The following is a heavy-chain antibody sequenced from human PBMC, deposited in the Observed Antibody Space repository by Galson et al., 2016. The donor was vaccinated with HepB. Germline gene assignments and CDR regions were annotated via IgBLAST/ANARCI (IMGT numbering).Heavy chain of an antibody. Sequence: SVKVSCKASGYAFSNYYMHWVRQAPGQGLEWMGIINPDGGSRSYAQKFQGRVTMTRDTSTSTVYMELSSLRYEDTAVYFCAGDPDDYGDYCFDYGGQGTLVTVSS. CDR1: GYAFSNYY. CDR2: INPDGGSR. CDR3: AGDPDDYGDYCFDY. V-gene: IGHV1-46*01. D-gene: IGHD4-17*01. J-gene: IGHJ4*02.